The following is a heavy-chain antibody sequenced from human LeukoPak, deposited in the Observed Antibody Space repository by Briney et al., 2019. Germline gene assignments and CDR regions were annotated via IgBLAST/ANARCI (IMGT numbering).Heavy chain of an antibody. D-gene: IGHD5-18*01. CDR1: GGSFSGYY. J-gene: IGHJ3*02. Sequence: PSETLSLTCAVYGGSFSGYYWSWIRQPPGKRLEWIGEINHSGSTNYNPSLKSRVTISVDTSKNQFSLKLSSVTAADTAVYYCARGGQLWYAFDIWGQGTMVTVSS. V-gene: IGHV4-34*01. CDR2: INHSGST. CDR3: ARGGQLWYAFDI.